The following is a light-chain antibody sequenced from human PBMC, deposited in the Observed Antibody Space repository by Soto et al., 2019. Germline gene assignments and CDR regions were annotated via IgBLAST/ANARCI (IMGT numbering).Light chain of an antibody. CDR1: SSDVGVYNY. Sequence: QSALTQPPSASGSPGQSVTISCTGTSSDVGVYNYVSWYQQHPGKAPKLMIYEVSKRPSGVPDRFSGSKSGNTASLTVSGLQAEDEAAYYCSSYAGSNNWNFGTGTKLTVL. V-gene: IGLV2-8*01. CDR3: SSYAGSNNWN. CDR2: EVS. J-gene: IGLJ1*01.